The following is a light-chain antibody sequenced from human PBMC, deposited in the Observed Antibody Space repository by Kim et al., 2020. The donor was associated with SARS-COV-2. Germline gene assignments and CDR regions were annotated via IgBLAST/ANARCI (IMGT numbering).Light chain of an antibody. Sequence: GQRATLSCSGSSSNIGSNTVNWYQQLPGTAPKLLFYSNNQRPSGVPDRFSGSRSGASASLAISGLQSEDEADYYCAAWDDSLNGVVFGGGTQLTVL. CDR3: AAWDDSLNGVV. V-gene: IGLV1-44*01. CDR2: SNN. CDR1: SSNIGSNT. J-gene: IGLJ2*01.